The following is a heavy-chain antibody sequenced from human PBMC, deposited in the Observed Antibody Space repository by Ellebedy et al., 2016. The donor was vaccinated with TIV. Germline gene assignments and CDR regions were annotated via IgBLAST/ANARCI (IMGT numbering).Heavy chain of an antibody. CDR3: AKDMGDSSGYYSDYYYGMDV. Sequence: GGSLRLSCAASGFTFDDYAMHWVRQAPGKGLEWVSLISWDGGSTYYADSVKGRFTISRDNSKNSLYLQMNSLRAEETALYYCAKDMGDSSGYYSDYYYGMDVWGQGTTVTVSS. V-gene: IGHV3-43D*03. CDR1: GFTFDDYA. D-gene: IGHD3-22*01. J-gene: IGHJ6*02. CDR2: ISWDGGST.